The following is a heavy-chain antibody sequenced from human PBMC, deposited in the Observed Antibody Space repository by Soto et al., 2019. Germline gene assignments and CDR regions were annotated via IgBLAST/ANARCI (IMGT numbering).Heavy chain of an antibody. D-gene: IGHD1-7*01. V-gene: IGHV3-23*01. J-gene: IGHJ3*02. CDR1: GFTFSTYA. CDR3: AKSFGLAGTRFAFDI. Sequence: PGGSLRLSCAASGFTFSTYALSWVRQAPGKGLEWVSAISANGQGIYYADSVRGRFTSSRDNSKNTIFLHMDSLRAEDTAVYYCAKSFGLAGTRFAFDIWGQGTTVTVSS. CDR2: ISANGQGI.